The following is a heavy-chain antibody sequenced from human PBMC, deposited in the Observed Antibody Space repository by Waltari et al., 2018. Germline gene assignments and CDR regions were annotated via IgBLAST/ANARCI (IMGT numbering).Heavy chain of an antibody. CDR2: FGPEDGEA. V-gene: IGHV1-24*01. CDR1: GDTLTELA. D-gene: IGHD3-3*01. J-gene: IGHJ4*02. Sequence: QVQPEQSGAEVKKPGASVKVSCKDVGDTLTELAMHWVRQAPGKGLEWMGGFGPEDGEAVFAQKFQGRLTLTEDTPANTAYMELTSLTSEDTAVYYCASGLIIPGRFRLGYWGQGTLVTVSA. CDR3: ASGLIIPGRFRLGY.